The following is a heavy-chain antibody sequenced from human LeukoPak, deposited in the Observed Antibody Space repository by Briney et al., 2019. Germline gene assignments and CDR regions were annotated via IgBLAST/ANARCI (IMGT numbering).Heavy chain of an antibody. J-gene: IGHJ4*02. CDR3: ARDKEVAAAGTGFDY. V-gene: IGHV3-21*06. Sequence: GGSLRLSCAASGFTFSSYWMSWVRQAPGKGLEWVSSISSSSTFKHYADSLKGRFTISRDNARNSLFLQMNSLRAEDTAVYYCARDKEVAAAGTGFDYWGQGTLVTVSS. CDR2: ISSSSTFK. CDR1: GFTFSSYW. D-gene: IGHD6-13*01.